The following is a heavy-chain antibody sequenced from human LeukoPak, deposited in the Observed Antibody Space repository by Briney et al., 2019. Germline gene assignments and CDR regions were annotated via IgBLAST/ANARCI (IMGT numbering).Heavy chain of an antibody. V-gene: IGHV3-66*02. D-gene: IGHD3-22*01. CDR1: GFTVSSNY. Sequence: GGSLRLSCAASGFTVSSNYMSWVRQAPGKGLEWVSVIYSGGSTYYADSVKGRFTISRDNSKNTLYLQMNSLRAEDTAVYYCAREVSPPGYYFYYWGQGTLVTVSS. CDR3: AREVSPPGYYFYY. CDR2: IYSGGST. J-gene: IGHJ4*02.